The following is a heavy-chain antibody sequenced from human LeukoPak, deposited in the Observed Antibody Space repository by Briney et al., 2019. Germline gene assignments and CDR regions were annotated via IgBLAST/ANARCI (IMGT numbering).Heavy chain of an antibody. Sequence: PGGSLRLSCAASGFTFSSYSMNWVRQAPGKGLEWVSSISSSSSFIYYADSVKGRFTISRDNSKNTLYLQMNSLTAEDTAIYYCAKATGTLGNWGQGTLVTVSS. D-gene: IGHD1-1*01. CDR3: AKATGTLGN. J-gene: IGHJ4*02. V-gene: IGHV3-21*04. CDR2: ISSSSSFI. CDR1: GFTFSSYS.